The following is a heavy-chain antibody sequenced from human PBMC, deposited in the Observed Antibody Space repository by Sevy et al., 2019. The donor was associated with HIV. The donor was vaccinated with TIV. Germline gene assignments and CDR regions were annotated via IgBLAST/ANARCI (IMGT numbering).Heavy chain of an antibody. V-gene: IGHV3-21*04. Sequence: GGSLRLSCAASGFTFSYYDMNWVRQAPGKGLEWVSSISCGSSYIFYADSVKGRFTISRDNAKNSLYLQMNSLRAEDTAVYYCASPLNYYDSPSAYWGQGTLVTVSS. CDR1: GFTFSYYD. CDR2: ISCGSSYI. CDR3: ASPLNYYDSPSAY. J-gene: IGHJ4*02. D-gene: IGHD3-22*01.